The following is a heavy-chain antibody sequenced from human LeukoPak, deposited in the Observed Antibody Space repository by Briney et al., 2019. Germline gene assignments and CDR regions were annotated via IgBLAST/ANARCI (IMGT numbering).Heavy chain of an antibody. CDR1: GFTFSSYS. V-gene: IGHV3-21*04. Sequence: GGSLRLSCAASGFTFSSYSMNWVRQAPGKGLEWVPFISSSSSYIYYADSVKGRFTISRDNAKNSLYLQMNSLRAEDTAVYYCAKDGGIVATIPYFDYWGQGTLVTVSS. CDR2: ISSSSSYI. D-gene: IGHD5-12*01. J-gene: IGHJ4*02. CDR3: AKDGGIVATIPYFDY.